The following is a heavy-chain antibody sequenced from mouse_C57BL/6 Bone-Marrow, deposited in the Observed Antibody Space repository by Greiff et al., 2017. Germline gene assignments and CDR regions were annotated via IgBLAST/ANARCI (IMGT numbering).Heavy chain of an antibody. CDR1: GYTFTSYG. Sequence: VKLQESGAELARPGASVKLSCKASGYTFTSYGISWVKQRTGQGLEWIGEIYPRSGNTYYNEKFKGKATLTADKSSSTAYMELRSLTSEDSAVYFCARHIYYYGSSCYFDVWGTGTTVTVSS. V-gene: IGHV1-81*01. D-gene: IGHD1-1*01. CDR3: ARHIYYYGSSCYFDV. J-gene: IGHJ1*03. CDR2: IYPRSGNT.